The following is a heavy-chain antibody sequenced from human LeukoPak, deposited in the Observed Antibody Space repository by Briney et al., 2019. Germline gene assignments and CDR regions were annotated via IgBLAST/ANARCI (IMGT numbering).Heavy chain of an antibody. D-gene: IGHD2-2*02. CDR3: AKDIRLGGRVPAAIPDAEQAALIYYYGMDV. Sequence: PGGSLRLPYADSGFTFDDYDMHWVRQAPGKGLEWMSGISWNSGSIGYADSVKGRFTISRDNAKNSLYLQMNSLGAEDTALYYCAKDIRLGGRVPAAIPDAEQAALIYYYGMDVWGQGTTVTVPS. CDR1: GFTFDDYD. CDR2: ISWNSGSI. V-gene: IGHV3-9*01. J-gene: IGHJ6*02.